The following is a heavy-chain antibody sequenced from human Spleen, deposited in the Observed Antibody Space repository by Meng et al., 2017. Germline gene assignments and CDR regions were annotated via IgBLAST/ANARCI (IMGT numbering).Heavy chain of an antibody. CDR2: ISSSSIII. J-gene: IGHJ4*02. Sequence: GESLKISCAASGFTFSDHYMSWIRQAPGKGLEWISYISSSSIIIYYADSVKGRFTISRDNAKSSLYRQMNSLRAEDTAVYYCARDYDSTLDDWGQGTLVTVSS. CDR1: GFTFSDHY. V-gene: IGHV3-11*04. CDR3: ARDYDSTLDD. D-gene: IGHD3-22*01.